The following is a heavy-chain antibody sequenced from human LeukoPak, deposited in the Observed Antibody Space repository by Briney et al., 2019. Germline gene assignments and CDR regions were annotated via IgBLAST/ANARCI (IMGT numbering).Heavy chain of an antibody. CDR1: GYSFTNYY. J-gene: IGHJ6*02. CDR3: AADSETHYGMDV. V-gene: IGHV1-58*02. Sequence: SVKVSCKTSGYSFTNYYMHWVRQARGQRLEWIGWIVVGSGNTNYAQKFQERVTITRDMSTSTAYMELSSLRSEDTAVYYCAADSETHYGMDVWGQGTTVTVSS. CDR2: IVVGSGNT.